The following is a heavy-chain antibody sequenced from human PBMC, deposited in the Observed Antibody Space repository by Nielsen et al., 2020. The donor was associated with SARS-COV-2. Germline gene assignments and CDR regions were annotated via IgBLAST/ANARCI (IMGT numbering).Heavy chain of an antibody. V-gene: IGHV3-20*04. CDR2: INWNGGST. J-gene: IGHJ6*02. CDR1: GFTFDDYG. CDR3: VRDKDSTTENLRMDV. D-gene: IGHD4-17*01. Sequence: GESLKISCAASGFTFDDYGMSWVRQAPGKGLEWVSGINWNGGSTSYADSVKGRFTISRDNAKNSLYLQMNSLRAEDTAVYYCVRDKDSTTENLRMDVWGQGTTVTVSS.